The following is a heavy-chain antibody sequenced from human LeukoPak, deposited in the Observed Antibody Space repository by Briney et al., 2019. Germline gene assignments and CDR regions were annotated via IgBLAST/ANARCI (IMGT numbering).Heavy chain of an antibody. J-gene: IGHJ4*02. CDR1: GGSISSYY. V-gene: IGHV4-59*05. Sequence: KSSETLSLTCTVSGGSISSYYWSWIRQPPGKGLEWIGSIYNSGSTYYNPSLKSRVTISVDTSKNQFSLKLSSVTAADTAVYYCARDNFEDAVYYFDYWGQGTLVTVSS. D-gene: IGHD5-24*01. CDR3: ARDNFEDAVYYFDY. CDR2: IYNSGST.